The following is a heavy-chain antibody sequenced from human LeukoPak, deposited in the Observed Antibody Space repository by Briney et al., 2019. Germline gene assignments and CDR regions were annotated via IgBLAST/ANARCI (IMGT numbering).Heavy chain of an antibody. Sequence: RVASVRVSCTASGYTFTSYDINWVRQAPGQGLEWMGWMNPNSGNTGYAQKFQGRVTMTRNTSISTAYMELSSVTAADTAVYYCARTTEAHSWRTRYYDYYMDVWGKGTTVTVSS. J-gene: IGHJ6*03. V-gene: IGHV1-8*01. CDR2: MNPNSGNT. CDR1: GYTFTSYD. D-gene: IGHD6-13*01. CDR3: ARTTEAHSWRTRYYDYYMDV.